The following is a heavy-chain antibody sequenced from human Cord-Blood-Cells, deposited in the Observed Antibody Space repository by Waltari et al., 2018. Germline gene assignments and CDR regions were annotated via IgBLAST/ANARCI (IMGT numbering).Heavy chain of an antibody. CDR1: GGSFSGSY. D-gene: IGHD7-27*01. Sequence: QVQLQQWGAGLLKPSETLSLTCAVYGGSFSGSYWSWIRQPPGKGLEWIGEINHNGSTNYNPSLKSRVTISVDTSKNQFSLKLSSVTAADTAVYYCARPLPGDDAFDIWGQGTMVTVSS. CDR3: ARPLPGDDAFDI. CDR2: INHNGST. J-gene: IGHJ3*02. V-gene: IGHV4-34*01.